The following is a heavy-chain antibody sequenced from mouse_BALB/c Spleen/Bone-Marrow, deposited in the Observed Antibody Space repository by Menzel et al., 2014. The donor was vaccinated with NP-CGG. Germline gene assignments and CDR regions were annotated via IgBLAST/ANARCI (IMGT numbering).Heavy chain of an antibody. D-gene: IGHD2-14*01. CDR1: GFNIKDTY. CDR3: ARYRLGTYFNY. J-gene: IGHJ2*01. Sequence: QLKQSGAELVKPGASVKLSCTASGFNIKDTYMHWVKQRPEQGLEWIGRIDPANGNTKYDPKFQGKATITADTSSNTAYLQLSSLTSEDTAVYYCARYRLGTYFNYWGQGTALTVSS. V-gene: IGHV14-3*02. CDR2: IDPANGNT.